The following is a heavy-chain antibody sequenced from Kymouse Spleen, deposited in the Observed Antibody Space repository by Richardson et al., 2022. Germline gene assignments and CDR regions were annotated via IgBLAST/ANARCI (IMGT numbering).Heavy chain of an antibody. CDR1: GGSISSSNW. J-gene: IGHJ6*02. D-gene: IGHD1-7*01. Sequence: QVQLQESGPGLVKPSGTLSLTCAVSGGSISSSNWWSWVRQPPGKGLEWIGEIYHSGSTNYNPSLKSRVTISVDKSKNQFSLKLSSVTAADTAVYYCARDLGDITGTTDYYYYGMDVWGQGTTVTVSS. CDR3: ARDLGDITGTTDYYYYGMDV. V-gene: IGHV4-4*02. CDR2: IYHSGST.